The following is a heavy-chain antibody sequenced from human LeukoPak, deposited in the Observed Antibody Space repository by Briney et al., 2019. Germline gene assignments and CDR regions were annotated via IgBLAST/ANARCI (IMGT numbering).Heavy chain of an antibody. D-gene: IGHD6-13*01. Sequence: PSETLSLTCTVSGGSISSSSYYWGWIRQPPGKGLEWIGSIYYSGSTYYNPSLKSRVTISVDTSKNQFPLKLSSVTAADTAVYYCARTITYSSSWYYFDYWGQGTLVTVSS. J-gene: IGHJ4*02. CDR3: ARTITYSSSWYYFDY. V-gene: IGHV4-39*01. CDR1: GGSISSSSYY. CDR2: IYYSGST.